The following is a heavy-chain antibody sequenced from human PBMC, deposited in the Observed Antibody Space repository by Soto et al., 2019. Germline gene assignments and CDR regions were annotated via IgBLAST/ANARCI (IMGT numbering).Heavy chain of an antibody. CDR3: AKDRGELSLSPFDY. J-gene: IGHJ4*02. D-gene: IGHD3-16*02. CDR2: ISGSGGST. CDR1: GFTFSSYA. Sequence: PGGSLRLSCAASGFTFSSYAMSWVRQAPGKGLEWVSAISGSGGSTYYADSVKSRFTISRDNSKNTLYLQMNSLRAEDTAVYYCAKDRGELSLSPFDYWGQGTLVTVSS. V-gene: IGHV3-23*01.